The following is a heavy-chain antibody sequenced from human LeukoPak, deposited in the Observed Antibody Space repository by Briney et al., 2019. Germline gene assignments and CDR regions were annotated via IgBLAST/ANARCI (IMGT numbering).Heavy chain of an antibody. CDR2: INSDGSST. CDR3: AKDYDYGDYATDY. Sequence: GGSLRLSCAASGFTFSSYWMHWVRQAPGKGLVWVSRINSDGSSTSYADSVKGRFTISRDNSKNTLYLQMSSLRSDDTAVYHCAKDYDYGDYATDYWGQGTLVTVSS. J-gene: IGHJ4*02. V-gene: IGHV3-74*01. D-gene: IGHD4-17*01. CDR1: GFTFSSYW.